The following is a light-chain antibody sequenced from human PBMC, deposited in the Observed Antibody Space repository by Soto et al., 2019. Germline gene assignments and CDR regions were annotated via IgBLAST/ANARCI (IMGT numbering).Light chain of an antibody. CDR1: QSLGDW. Sequence: DIQLTQSPSTLSASVGDRVTITCRASQSLGDWLAWYQQIPGPAPNLLIYRASSLDDGVPSRFSGSGSGTEFTLTISSLQPDDFAADYCQQYDTYLLTFGGGTKVEIK. V-gene: IGKV1-5*03. CDR2: RAS. J-gene: IGKJ4*01. CDR3: QQYDTYLLT.